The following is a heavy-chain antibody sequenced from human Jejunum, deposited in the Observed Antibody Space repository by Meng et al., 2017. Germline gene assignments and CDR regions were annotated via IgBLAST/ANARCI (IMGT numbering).Heavy chain of an antibody. CDR1: GFSFASYS. CDR2: ISSSSAYI. V-gene: IGHV3-21*01. Sequence: GESLKISCEASGFSFASYSVNWVRQAPGKGLEWVSSISSSSAYIYYADSVKGRFTISRDNAKNSLLLQMNSLRAEDTAIYYCARLRVKRATVAAFDIWGQGTMVTVSS. CDR3: ARLRVKRATVAAFDI. D-gene: IGHD4-23*01. J-gene: IGHJ3*02.